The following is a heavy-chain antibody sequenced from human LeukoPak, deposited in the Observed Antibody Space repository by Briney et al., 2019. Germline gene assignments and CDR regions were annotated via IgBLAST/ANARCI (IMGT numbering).Heavy chain of an antibody. V-gene: IGHV4-59*12. Sequence: SETLSLTCTVSGGSISSYYWSWIRQPPGKGLEWIGYIYYSGSTNYNPSLKSRVTISVDTSKNQFSLKLSSVTAADTAVYYCARDLYSSSPAFDYWGQGTLVTVSS. CDR2: IYYSGST. D-gene: IGHD6-6*01. CDR3: ARDLYSSSPAFDY. CDR1: GGSISSYY. J-gene: IGHJ4*02.